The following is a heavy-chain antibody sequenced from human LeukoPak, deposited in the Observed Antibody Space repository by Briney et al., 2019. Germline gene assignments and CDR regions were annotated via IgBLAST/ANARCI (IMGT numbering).Heavy chain of an antibody. CDR3: ARDHSCSGGSCYQGNWFDP. J-gene: IGHJ5*02. Sequence: SQTLSLTCAVSGGSISSGGYSWSWIRQPPGKGLEWIGYICHSGSTYYNPSLKSRVTISVDRSKNQFSLKLSSVTAADTAVYYCARDHSCSGGSCYQGNWFDPWGQGTLVTVSS. V-gene: IGHV4-30-2*01. CDR1: GGSISSGGYS. CDR2: ICHSGST. D-gene: IGHD2-15*01.